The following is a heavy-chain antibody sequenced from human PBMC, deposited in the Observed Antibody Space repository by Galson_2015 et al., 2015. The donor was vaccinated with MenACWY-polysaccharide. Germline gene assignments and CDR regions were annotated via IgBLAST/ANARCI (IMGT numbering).Heavy chain of an antibody. J-gene: IGHJ4*02. V-gene: IGHV4-4*07. Sequence: ETLSLTCTVSGASISNYYWTWIRQPAGKGLEWIGRVYASGSTNSNPSLKSRLTMSVDTSTRTVYMELSSLRSEDTAMYFCARGSSDSSRIFWGQGTLVTVSS. CDR1: GASISNYY. CDR2: VYASGST. CDR3: ARGSSDSSRIF. D-gene: IGHD6-13*01.